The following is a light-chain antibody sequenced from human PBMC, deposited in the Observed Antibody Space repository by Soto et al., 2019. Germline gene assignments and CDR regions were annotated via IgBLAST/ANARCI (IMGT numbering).Light chain of an antibody. V-gene: IGLV2-23*01. J-gene: IGLJ1*01. CDR3: CSYAGTRIYV. CDR1: SSDVGIYNL. CDR2: EGT. Sequence: LTQPASVSGSPGQSITISCTGTSSDVGIYNLVSWYQQHPGKAPKLIIYEGTKRPSGVSNRFSGSKSDNTASLTISGLQAEDEADYYCCSYAGTRIYVFGTGTKVTVL.